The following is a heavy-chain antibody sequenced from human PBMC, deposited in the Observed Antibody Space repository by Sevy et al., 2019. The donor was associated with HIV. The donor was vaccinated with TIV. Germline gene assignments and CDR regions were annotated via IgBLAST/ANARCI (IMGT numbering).Heavy chain of an antibody. Sequence: GGSLRLSCAASGLTFSDYYMSWIRQAPGKGLEWVSYISSSGSTIYYADSVKGRFTISRDNAKNSLYLQMNSLRAEDTAVYYCARPYYYDSSGYYQARGRGYGMDVWGQGTTVTVSS. CDR2: ISSSGSTI. J-gene: IGHJ6*02. CDR3: ARPYYYDSSGYYQARGRGYGMDV. CDR1: GLTFSDYY. D-gene: IGHD3-22*01. V-gene: IGHV3-11*04.